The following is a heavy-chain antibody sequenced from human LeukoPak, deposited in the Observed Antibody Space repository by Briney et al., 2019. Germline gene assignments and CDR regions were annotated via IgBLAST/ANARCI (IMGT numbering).Heavy chain of an antibody. Sequence: ASVKVSCKASGYTFTSYYMHWVRQAPGQGLEWMAIINPSGGSTTYAQKFQGRVTVTRDTSTSTVYMELSSLRSEDTAVYYCARAYSGYDPNDYWGQGTLVTVSS. CDR3: ARAYSGYDPNDY. D-gene: IGHD5-12*01. CDR1: GYTFTSYY. CDR2: INPSGGST. J-gene: IGHJ4*02. V-gene: IGHV1-46*01.